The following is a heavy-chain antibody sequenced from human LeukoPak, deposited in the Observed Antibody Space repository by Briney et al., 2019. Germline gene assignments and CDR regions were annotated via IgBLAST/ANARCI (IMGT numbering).Heavy chain of an antibody. CDR2: ISYDRSNK. J-gene: IGHJ4*02. CDR1: GFTFSSYA. CDR3: ARGSRRYCSSTSCSFDY. D-gene: IGHD2-2*01. V-gene: IGHV3-30*04. Sequence: GGSLRLSCAASGFTFSSYAMHWVRQAPGKGLEWVAVISYDRSNKYYADSVKGRFTISRDNSKNTLYLQMNSLRAEDTAVYYCARGSRRYCSSTSCSFDYWGQGTLVTVSS.